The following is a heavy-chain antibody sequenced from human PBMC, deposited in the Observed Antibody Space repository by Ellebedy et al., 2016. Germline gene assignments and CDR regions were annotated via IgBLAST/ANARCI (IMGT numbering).Heavy chain of an antibody. CDR1: GFRFRNCA. V-gene: IGHV3-33*01. D-gene: IGHD4-23*01. J-gene: IGHJ4*02. CDR2: IWADASDE. Sequence: GESLKISXAASGFRFRNCAMHWVRQAPGKGLEWAAVIWADASDEYYVDSVKGRFSISRDNSENTLFLQMNSLRVEDTGVYYCATGSCGDKSDFGYWGQGTLVTVSS. CDR3: ATGSCGDKSDFGY.